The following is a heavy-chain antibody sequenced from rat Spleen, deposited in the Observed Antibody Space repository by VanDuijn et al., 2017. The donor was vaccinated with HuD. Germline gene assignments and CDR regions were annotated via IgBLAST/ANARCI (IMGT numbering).Heavy chain of an antibody. D-gene: IGHD1-2*01. CDR2: ITNTGGST. V-gene: IGHV5-31*01. CDR1: GFTFNNYW. Sequence: EVQLVESGGGLVQPGRSLKLSCVASGFTFNNYWMTWIRQAPGKGLEWVASITNTGGSTYYPDSVKGRFTISRDNAKSTLYLQMNSLRSEDTATYYCTRERNYYSSYPDYFDYWGQGVMVTVSS. J-gene: IGHJ2*01. CDR3: TRERNYYSSYPDYFDY.